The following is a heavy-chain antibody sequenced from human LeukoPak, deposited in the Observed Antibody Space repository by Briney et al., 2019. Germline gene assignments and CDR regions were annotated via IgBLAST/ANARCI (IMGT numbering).Heavy chain of an antibody. V-gene: IGHV4-59*01. CDR1: GGSISSYY. D-gene: IGHD1-26*01. J-gene: IGHJ4*02. CDR3: ASGSYYFDY. Sequence: SETLSLTCTVSGGSISSYYWSWIRQAPGKGLEWIGYIYYSGSTKYNPSLKSRVTISVDTSKNQVSLRLSSVTAADTAVYYCASGSYYFDYWGQGTLVTVSS. CDR2: IYYSGST.